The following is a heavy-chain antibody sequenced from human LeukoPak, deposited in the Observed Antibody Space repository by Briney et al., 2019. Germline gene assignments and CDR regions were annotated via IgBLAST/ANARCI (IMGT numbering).Heavy chain of an antibody. Sequence: GGSLRLSCAASGFTFSNYWMSWVRQAPGNGPEWVANIKEDESEKNYVDSVKGRFTISRDSAKNSLYLQMNSLRAEDTAVYYCARVTSGSSYRPFDYWGQGTLVTVSS. D-gene: IGHD3-10*01. J-gene: IGHJ4*02. CDR2: IKEDESEK. CDR1: GFTFSNYW. V-gene: IGHV3-7*01. CDR3: ARVTSGSSYRPFDY.